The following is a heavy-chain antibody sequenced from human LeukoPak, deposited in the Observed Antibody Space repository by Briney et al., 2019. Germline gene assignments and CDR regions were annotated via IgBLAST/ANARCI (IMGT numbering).Heavy chain of an antibody. D-gene: IGHD5-24*01. CDR2: IYYSGST. Sequence: ASETLSLTCTVSGGSISSSSYYWGWIRQPPGKGLEWIGSIYYSGSTYYNPSLKSRVTISVDTSKNQFSLKLSSVTAADTAVYYCAAGVEDGYNHYFDYWGQGTLVTVSS. CDR1: GGSISSSSYY. V-gene: IGHV4-39*01. CDR3: AAGVEDGYNHYFDY. J-gene: IGHJ4*02.